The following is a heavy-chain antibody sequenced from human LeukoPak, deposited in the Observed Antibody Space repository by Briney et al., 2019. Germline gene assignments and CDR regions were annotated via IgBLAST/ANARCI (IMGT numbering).Heavy chain of an antibody. D-gene: IGHD2-2*01. V-gene: IGHV4-34*01. CDR1: GGSFSGYY. CDR2: INHSGST. Sequence: SETLSLTCAVYGGSFSGYYWSWIRQPPGKGLEWIGEINHSGSTNYNPSLKSRVTVSVDTSKNQFSLKLSSVTAADTAVYYCARGRGKGCYDTRAYFDYWGQGTLVTVSS. J-gene: IGHJ4*02. CDR3: ARGRGKGCYDTRAYFDY.